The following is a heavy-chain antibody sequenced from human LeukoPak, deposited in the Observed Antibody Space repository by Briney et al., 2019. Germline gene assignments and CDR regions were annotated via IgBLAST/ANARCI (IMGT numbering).Heavy chain of an antibody. CDR3: AKPLWFGEDNWFDP. D-gene: IGHD3-10*01. V-gene: IGHV3-66*04. Sequence: GGSLRLSCAASGFTVSSSYMSWVRQAPGKGLEWVSVIYSGGSTYYADSVKGRFTISRDNSKNTLYLQMNSLRAEDTAVYYCAKPLWFGEDNWFDPWGQGTLVTVSS. J-gene: IGHJ5*02. CDR1: GFTVSSSY. CDR2: IYSGGST.